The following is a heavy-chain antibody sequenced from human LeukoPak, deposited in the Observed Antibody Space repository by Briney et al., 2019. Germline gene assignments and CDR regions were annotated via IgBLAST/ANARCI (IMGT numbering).Heavy chain of an antibody. V-gene: IGHV3-48*03. CDR1: GFTFSSYE. CDR3: ARETRRRHAFDI. D-gene: IGHD2-2*01. J-gene: IGHJ3*02. CDR2: ISSSGSTI. Sequence: LTGGSLRLSCAASGFTFSSYEMNWVRQAPGKGLEWVSYISSSGSTIYYVDSVKGRFTISRDNSKNTLYLQMNSLRAEDTAVYYCARETRRRHAFDIWGQGTMVTVSS.